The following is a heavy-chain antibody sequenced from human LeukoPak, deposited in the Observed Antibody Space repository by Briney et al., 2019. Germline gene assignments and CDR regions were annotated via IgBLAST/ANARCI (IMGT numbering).Heavy chain of an antibody. CDR3: ARDPRGYSSGWYEV. Sequence: GGSLRLSCAASGFTFSSYWMSWVRQAPGKGLEWVSYISSSSSTIYYADSVKGRFTISRDNAKNSLYLQMNSLRAEDTAVYYCARDPRGYSSGWYEVWGQGTLVTVSS. CDR2: ISSSSSTI. D-gene: IGHD6-19*01. V-gene: IGHV3-48*01. J-gene: IGHJ4*02. CDR1: GFTFSSYW.